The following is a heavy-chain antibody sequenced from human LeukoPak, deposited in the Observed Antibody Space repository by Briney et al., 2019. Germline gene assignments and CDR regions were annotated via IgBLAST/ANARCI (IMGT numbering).Heavy chain of an antibody. Sequence: GRSLRLSCAAPGFTVSDNYMSWVRQAPGKGLEWVSTVYSGGLTYYADPVKGRFTISRDNSKNTLYLQMSSLRAEDTAVYYCVRDRWPGLGDFWGQGTTVTVSS. CDR3: VRDRWPGLGDF. V-gene: IGHV3-66*01. J-gene: IGHJ6*02. D-gene: IGHD6-19*01. CDR2: VYSGGLT. CDR1: GFTVSDNY.